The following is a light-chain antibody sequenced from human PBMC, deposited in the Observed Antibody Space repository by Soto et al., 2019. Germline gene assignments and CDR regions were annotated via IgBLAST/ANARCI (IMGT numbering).Light chain of an antibody. J-gene: IGKJ1*01. V-gene: IGKV1-5*01. CDR3: QQYMSYS. CDR1: QSISNC. CDR2: HAS. Sequence: VQMTQSPSTLPASVGDRVTITCPASQSISNCLAWYQQKPGTAPKLLIYHASTLESGVPSRFSGSGSGTEFALTISSLQPDDFATYYCQQYMSYSFGQGTKVDIK.